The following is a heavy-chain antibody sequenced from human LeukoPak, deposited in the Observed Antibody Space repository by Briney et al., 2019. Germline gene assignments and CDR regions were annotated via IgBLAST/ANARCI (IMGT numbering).Heavy chain of an antibody. Sequence: PGGSLRLSCAASGFTFSSYEMNWVRQAPGKGLEWVSYISSSGSTIYYADSVKGRFTISRDNAKNSLYLQMNSLRAEDTAVYYCASVIEQQLGIFDYWGQGTLVTVSS. V-gene: IGHV3-48*03. CDR1: GFTFSSYE. CDR3: ASVIEQQLGIFDY. J-gene: IGHJ4*02. CDR2: ISSSGSTI. D-gene: IGHD6-13*01.